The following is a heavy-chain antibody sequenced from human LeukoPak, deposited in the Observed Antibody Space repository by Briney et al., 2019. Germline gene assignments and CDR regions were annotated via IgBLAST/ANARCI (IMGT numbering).Heavy chain of an antibody. CDR3: AKVVRYFGGFDP. CDR2: ISWNSGSI. CDR1: GFTFDDYA. J-gene: IGHJ5*02. Sequence: GGSLRPSCAASGFTFDDYAMHWVRQAPGKGLEWVSGISWNSGSIGYADSVKGRFTISRDNAKNSLYLQMNSLRAEDTALYYCAKVVRYFGGFDPWGQGTLVTVSS. V-gene: IGHV3-9*01. D-gene: IGHD3-9*01.